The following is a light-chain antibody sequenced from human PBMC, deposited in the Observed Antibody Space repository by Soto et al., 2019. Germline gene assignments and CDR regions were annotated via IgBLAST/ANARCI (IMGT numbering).Light chain of an antibody. CDR3: QHMAT. CDR2: KAS. CDR1: QSMSAS. J-gene: IGKJ1*01. Sequence: DIQMTQSPSTLSASVGDRVTITCRASQSMSASLAWYQQKPGKAPKPLIYKASSLETGVPSRFSGSGSGTEFTLTISSLQPDDFATYFCQHMATFGQGTKVEIK. V-gene: IGKV1-5*03.